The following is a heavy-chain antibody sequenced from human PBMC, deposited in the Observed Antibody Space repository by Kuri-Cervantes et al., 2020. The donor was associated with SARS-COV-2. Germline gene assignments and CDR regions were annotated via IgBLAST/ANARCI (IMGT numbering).Heavy chain of an antibody. V-gene: IGHV3-30*01. CDR3: ACRWNYVVGYYFDY. CDR1: GFTFSTYT. Sequence: GESLKIPFAASGFTFSTYTVHWVRQTPGKGLEWVALILYDGSNKEYADSLKGRFTISREHSKNTLYLQMNSLRADDPAVYYCACRWNYVVGYYFDYWGQGTLVTVSS. J-gene: IGHJ4*02. CDR2: ILYDGSNK. D-gene: IGHD3-16*01.